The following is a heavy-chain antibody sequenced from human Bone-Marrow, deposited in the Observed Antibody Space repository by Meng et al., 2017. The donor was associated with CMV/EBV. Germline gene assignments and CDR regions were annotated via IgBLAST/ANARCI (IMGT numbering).Heavy chain of an antibody. CDR2: ISSSSSTI. CDR1: GFTFSSYS. D-gene: IGHD1-14*01. Sequence: GESLKISCAASGFTFSSYSMNWVRQAPGKGLEWVSYISSSSSTIYYADSVKGRFTISSDKAKTSLYLQMNSLRAEDTAVYYCARSKVTTTRAPFDYWGQGTLVTVSS. CDR3: ARSKVTTTRAPFDY. J-gene: IGHJ4*02. V-gene: IGHV3-48*01.